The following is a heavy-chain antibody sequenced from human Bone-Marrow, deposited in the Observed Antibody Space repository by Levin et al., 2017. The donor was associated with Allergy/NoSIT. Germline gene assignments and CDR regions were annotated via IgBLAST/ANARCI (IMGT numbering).Heavy chain of an antibody. V-gene: IGHV3-23*01. CDR1: GFTFSNYA. D-gene: IGHD6-6*01. CDR2: NSGTGSST. CDR3: AKDLEGIAARLDHYYYYGMDV. J-gene: IGHJ6*02. Sequence: GGSLRLSCVASGFTFSNYAMNWVRQAPGKGLEWVSGNSGTGSSTYYADSVKGRFTISRDNSKNTLYLQMNSLRAEDTALYYCAKDLEGIAARLDHYYYYGMDVWGQGTTVTVSS.